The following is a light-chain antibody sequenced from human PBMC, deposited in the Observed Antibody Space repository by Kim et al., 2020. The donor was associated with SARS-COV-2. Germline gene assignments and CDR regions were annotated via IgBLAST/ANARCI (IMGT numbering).Light chain of an antibody. V-gene: IGKV1-27*01. CDR3: QKYNSAPRGT. CDR2: AAS. J-gene: IGKJ4*01. CDR1: QGISNY. Sequence: DIQMTQSPSSLSASVADRVTITCRASQGISNYLAWYQQKPGKVPKLLIYAASTLQSGVPSRFSGSGSGTDFTLTISSLQPEDVATYYCQKYNSAPRGTFGGGTKVDIK.